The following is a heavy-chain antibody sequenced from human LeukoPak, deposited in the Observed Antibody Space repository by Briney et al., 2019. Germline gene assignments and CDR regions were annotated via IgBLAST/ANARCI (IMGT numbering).Heavy chain of an antibody. V-gene: IGHV4-4*07. CDR2: IYTSGST. J-gene: IGHJ4*02. D-gene: IGHD6-13*01. CDR1: GGSINSYY. CDR3: ARDGAGGSSSWYWQGYFDY. Sequence: PSETLSLTCTVSGGSINSYYWSWIRQPAGKGLEWIGRIYTSGSTNYNPSLTSRVTMSVDTSKNQFSLKLSSVTAADTAVYYCARDGAGGSSSWYWQGYFDYWGQGTLVTVSS.